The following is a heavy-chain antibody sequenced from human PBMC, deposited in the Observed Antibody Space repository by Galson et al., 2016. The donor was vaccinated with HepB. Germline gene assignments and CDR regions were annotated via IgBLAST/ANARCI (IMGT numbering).Heavy chain of an antibody. CDR3: ARELIAVADDFDY. CDR1: GFTFSFYT. J-gene: IGHJ4*02. D-gene: IGHD6-19*01. Sequence: SLRLSCAASGFTFSFYTMHWVRQAPGKGLEWVAVISYDGGNQHYADSVKGRFTISRDNSKNTLYLQMNSLRAADTAVYYCARELIAVADDFDYWGQGTLVTVSS. CDR2: ISYDGGNQ. V-gene: IGHV3-30-3*01.